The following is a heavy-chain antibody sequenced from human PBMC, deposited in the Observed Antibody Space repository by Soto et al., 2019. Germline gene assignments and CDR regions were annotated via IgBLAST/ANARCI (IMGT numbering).Heavy chain of an antibody. Sequence: QVQLVQSGAEVKKPGSSVKVSCKASGGTFSSYAISWVRQAPGQGLEWMGGIIPIFGTANYAQKFQGRVTITADESTSTAYMELSSLRSEDTAVYYCARYYGSGGYYYYYGMDVWGQGTTVTVSS. CDR1: GGTFSSYA. D-gene: IGHD3-3*01. CDR3: ARYYGSGGYYYYYGMDV. J-gene: IGHJ6*02. CDR2: IIPIFGTA. V-gene: IGHV1-69*12.